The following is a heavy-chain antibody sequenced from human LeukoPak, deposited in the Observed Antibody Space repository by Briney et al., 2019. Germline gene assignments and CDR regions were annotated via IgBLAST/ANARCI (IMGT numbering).Heavy chain of an antibody. CDR2: IIPILGIA. D-gene: IGHD5-12*01. V-gene: IGHV1-69*04. CDR3: ARANSGYDYFDY. Sequence: SVKVSCKASGGTFSSYAISWVQQAPGQGLEWMGRIIPILGIANYARKFQGRVTITADKSTSTAYMELSSLRSEDTAVYYCARANSGYDYFDYWGQGTLVTVSS. CDR1: GGTFSSYA. J-gene: IGHJ4*02.